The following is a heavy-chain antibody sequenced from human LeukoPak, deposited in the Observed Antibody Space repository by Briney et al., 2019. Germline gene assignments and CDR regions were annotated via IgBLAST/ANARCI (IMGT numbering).Heavy chain of an antibody. D-gene: IGHD3-3*01. CDR1: GFTFSKAR. CDR2: IKSKTDGGTT. Sequence: GGSLRLSCAASGFTFSKARMSWVRQAPGKGLEWVGRIKSKTDGGTTDYAAPVKGRFTISRDDSKNTLYLQMNSLKTEDTAVYYCTTETKDFWSGYYYYYYMDVWGKGTTVTVSS. CDR3: TTETKDFWSGYYYYYYMDV. V-gene: IGHV3-15*01. J-gene: IGHJ6*03.